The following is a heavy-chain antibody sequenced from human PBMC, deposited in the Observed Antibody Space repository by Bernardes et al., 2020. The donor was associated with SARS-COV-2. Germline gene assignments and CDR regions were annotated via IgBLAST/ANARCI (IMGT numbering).Heavy chain of an antibody. Sequence: GRSLRVSCAASGFSFSNYWMQWVRQAPGKGLEWVSRIKNDGTTTFYADAVRGRFTISRDNAKNTLHLQMTSLRVEDMAVYYCVRETMRVVAFDYWGQGALVTVFS. V-gene: IGHV3-74*01. J-gene: IGHJ4*02. CDR3: VRETMRVVAFDY. CDR1: GFSFSNYW. CDR2: IKNDGTTT. D-gene: IGHD2-15*01.